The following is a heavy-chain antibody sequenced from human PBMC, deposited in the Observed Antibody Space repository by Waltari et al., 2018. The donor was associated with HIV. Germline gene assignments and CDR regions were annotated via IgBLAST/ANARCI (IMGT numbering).Heavy chain of an antibody. J-gene: IGHJ4*02. Sequence: QVQLVQSGAEVKKPGASVKISCKASGYTFTGYYMHWVRQAPGQGLEWMGWSNPGNGGTKYAQKFQGRVTMTRDTSISTAYMEWSRLRSDDTAVYYCARDICNGGSCYSYYFDYWGQGTLVTVSS. CDR3: ARDICNGGSCYSYYFDY. CDR2: SNPGNGGT. CDR1: GYTFTGYY. D-gene: IGHD2-15*01. V-gene: IGHV1-2*02.